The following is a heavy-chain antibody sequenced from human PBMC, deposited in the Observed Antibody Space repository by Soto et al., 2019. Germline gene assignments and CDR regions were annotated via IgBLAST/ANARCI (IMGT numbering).Heavy chain of an antibody. J-gene: IGHJ4*02. CDR3: ARVDPPGFH. CDR2: INWNGGSI. CDR1: GFTFDAYG. V-gene: IGHV3-20*04. Sequence: EVPLVESGGGVLRPGESLRLSCAASGFTFDAYGMSWVRQAPGKGLEWVSGINWNGGSIGYADSVKGRFAISRDNAKNSLSLQRNILRAEDTALYYFARVDPPGFHWGQGTLVTVSS. D-gene: IGHD3-10*01.